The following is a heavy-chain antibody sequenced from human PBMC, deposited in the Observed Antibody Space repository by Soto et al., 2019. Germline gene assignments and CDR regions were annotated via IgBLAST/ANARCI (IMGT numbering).Heavy chain of an antibody. Sequence: QVQLVESGGGVVQPGRSLRLSCAASGFTFSSYGMHWVRQAPGKGLEWVAVISYDGSNKYYADSVKGRFTISRDNSKNTLYLQMNSLRAEDTAVYYCAKVIVVTRFYYYYGMDVWGQGTTVTVSS. J-gene: IGHJ6*02. V-gene: IGHV3-30*18. CDR2: ISYDGSNK. CDR1: GFTFSSYG. D-gene: IGHD1-26*01. CDR3: AKVIVVTRFYYYYGMDV.